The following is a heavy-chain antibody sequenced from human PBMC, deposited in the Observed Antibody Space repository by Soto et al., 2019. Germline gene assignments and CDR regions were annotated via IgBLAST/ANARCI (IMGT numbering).Heavy chain of an antibody. CDR2: IYYSGST. CDR3: ARENVVVPAAMPNYYYYMDV. CDR1: GGSISSGGYY. D-gene: IGHD2-2*01. Sequence: QVQLQESGPGLVKPSQTLSLTCTVSGGSISSGGYYWSWIRQHPGKGLEWIGYIYYSGSTYYNPSLKRRVTISVDTSKNQFSLKLSSVTAADTAVYYCARENVVVPAAMPNYYYYMDVWGKGTTVTVSS. J-gene: IGHJ6*03. V-gene: IGHV4-31*03.